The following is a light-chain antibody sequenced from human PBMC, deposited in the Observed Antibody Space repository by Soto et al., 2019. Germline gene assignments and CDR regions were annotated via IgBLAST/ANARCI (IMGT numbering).Light chain of an antibody. CDR1: QSISQS. CDR2: DAS. CDR3: QQSYSTPFT. Sequence: EVVLTQSPGTLSLSPGERATLSCRASQSISQSLAWYQQRPGQSPRLLIYDASRRATGIPDRFTGSGFGTDFTLTISRLAPEDLAVYYCQQSYSTPFTFGPGTKVDI. V-gene: IGKV3-20*01. J-gene: IGKJ3*01.